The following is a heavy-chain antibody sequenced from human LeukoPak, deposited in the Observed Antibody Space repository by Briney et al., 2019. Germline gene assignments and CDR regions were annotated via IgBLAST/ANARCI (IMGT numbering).Heavy chain of an antibody. CDR3: ARPYYDSSGYYLDY. CDR2: ISYDGNNE. J-gene: IGHJ4*02. V-gene: IGHV3-30-3*01. CDR1: GFTFSSYT. D-gene: IGHD3-22*01. Sequence: GGSLRLSCAASGFTFSSYTMHWVRQAPGKGLEWVAVISYDGNNEHHADSVKGRFTISRDNSKNTLCLQMNSLRIEDTAVYYCARPYYDSSGYYLDYWGQGTLVTVSS.